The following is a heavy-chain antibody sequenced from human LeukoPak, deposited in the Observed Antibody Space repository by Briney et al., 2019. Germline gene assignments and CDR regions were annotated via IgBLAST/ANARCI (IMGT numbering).Heavy chain of an antibody. CDR1: GGSFSGYY. J-gene: IGHJ6*02. V-gene: IGHV4-34*01. D-gene: IGHD1-1*01. CDR2: INHSGST. Sequence: SETLSLTCAVYGGSFSGYYWSWIRQPPGKGLEWIGEINHSGSTNYNPSLKSRVTISVDTSKNQFSLKLSSVTAADTAVYYCARKEPRRYYYGMDVWGQGTLVTVSS. CDR3: ARKEPRRYYYGMDV.